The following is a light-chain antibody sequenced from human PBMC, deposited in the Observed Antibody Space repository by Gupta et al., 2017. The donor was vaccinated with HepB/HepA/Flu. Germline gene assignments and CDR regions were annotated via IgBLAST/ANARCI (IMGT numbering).Light chain of an antibody. V-gene: IGKV1-27*01. CDR2: DAS. CDR3: QKYDNAPWT. Sequence: DIQMTQSPSSLPASVGDRVTITCRASQDISNYLAWYQQKPGKAPKLLIYDASALESGVPSRFSGRGSGTHFTLTIRSLQPEDVANYYCQKYDNAPWTFGQGTKIEI. J-gene: IGKJ1*01. CDR1: QDISNY.